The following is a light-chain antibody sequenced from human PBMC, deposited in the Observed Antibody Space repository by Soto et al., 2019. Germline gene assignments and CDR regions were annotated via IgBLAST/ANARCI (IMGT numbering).Light chain of an antibody. V-gene: IGKV1-39*01. CDR1: QGIANY. J-gene: IGKJ1*01. Sequence: DVQMTQSPSSLSASVGDRVTITCRASQGIANYLNWYQVKPGKAPILLIYSASTLQSGVPSRFSGSGSGAEFTLSIDSLQPEDFATYYCQQSYDWWTFGQGTRVELQ. CDR2: SAS. CDR3: QQSYDWWT.